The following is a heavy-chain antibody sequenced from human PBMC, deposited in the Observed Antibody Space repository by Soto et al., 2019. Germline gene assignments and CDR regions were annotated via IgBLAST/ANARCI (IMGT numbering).Heavy chain of an antibody. CDR2: ISSSGDTI. J-gene: IGHJ6*02. CDR1: GFTFSSYE. Sequence: GGSLRLSCAASGFTFSSYEMYWVRQAPGKGLEWLSYISSSGDTIHYADSVKGRFTISRDNAKKSLSLQMDSLRAGDTAIYYCASGVVIRYYYDGMDVWGQGATVTVSS. CDR3: ASGVVIRYYYDGMDV. D-gene: IGHD3-3*01. V-gene: IGHV3-48*03.